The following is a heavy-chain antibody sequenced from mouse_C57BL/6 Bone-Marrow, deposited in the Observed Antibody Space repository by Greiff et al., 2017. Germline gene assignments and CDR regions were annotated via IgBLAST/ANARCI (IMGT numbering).Heavy chain of an antibody. CDR1: GFTFSSYA. CDR3: ARVTILYPFAY. CDR2: ISDGGSYT. D-gene: IGHD2-12*01. Sequence: EVQLVESGGGLVKPGGSLTLSCAASGFTFSSYAMSWVRQTPEKRLEWVATISDGGSYTYYPDNVKGRVTISRDNAKNNLYLQMSHLKSEDTAMYYCARVTILYPFAYWGQGTLVTVSA. V-gene: IGHV5-4*01. J-gene: IGHJ3*01.